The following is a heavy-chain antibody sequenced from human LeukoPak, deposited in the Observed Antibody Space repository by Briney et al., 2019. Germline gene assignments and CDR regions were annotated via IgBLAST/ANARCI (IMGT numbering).Heavy chain of an antibody. J-gene: IGHJ5*02. CDR2: INHSGST. CDR1: GFTFSSYA. V-gene: IGHV4-34*01. CDR3: ARRLFGYDFWSGYSWFDP. D-gene: IGHD3-3*01. Sequence: PGGSLRLSCAASGFTFSSYAMSWIRQPPGKGLEWIGEINHSGSTNYNPSLKSRVTISVDTSKNQFSLKLSSVTAADTAVYYCARRLFGYDFWSGYSWFDPWGQGTLVTVSS.